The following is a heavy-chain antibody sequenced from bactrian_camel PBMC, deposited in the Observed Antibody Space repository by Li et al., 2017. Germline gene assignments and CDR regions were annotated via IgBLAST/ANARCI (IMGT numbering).Heavy chain of an antibody. CDR1: IFGYSTYC. CDR3: TTGQCDGSHCPMGVGKH. CDR2: ITESGETT. V-gene: IGHV3S1*01. D-gene: IGHD2*01. Sequence: VQLVESGGGSVQAGGSLRLSCTASIFGYSTYCFSWFRKTPGKGLEWVSTITESGETTYYADSVKGRFTISRDNAKNTLYLQMNSLKPDDTALYYCTTGQCDGSHCPMGVGKHWGQGTQVTVS. J-gene: IGHJ4*01.